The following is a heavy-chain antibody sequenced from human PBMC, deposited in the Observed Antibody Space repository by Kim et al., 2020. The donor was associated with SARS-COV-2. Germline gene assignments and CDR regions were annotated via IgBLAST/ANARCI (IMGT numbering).Heavy chain of an antibody. CDR1: GGSISSPNYY. D-gene: IGHD3-16*01. V-gene: IGHV4-39*01. CDR2: INYSGDT. CDR3: ARRVGLPGWYYVRWLDP. Sequence: SETLSLTCSVSGGSISSPNYYWGWFRQPPGKGREWISDINYSGDTFYNPPLKSRITISGDTSKNQFSLKMMSETAADAAVYYCARRVGLPGWYYVRWLDPWGLGTLVTVSS. J-gene: IGHJ5*02.